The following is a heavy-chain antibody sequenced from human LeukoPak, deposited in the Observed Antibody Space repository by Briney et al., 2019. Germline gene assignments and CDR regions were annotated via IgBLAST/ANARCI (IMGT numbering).Heavy chain of an antibody. Sequence: AAVKVSCKHGCYTFTDYYMYGLGQAPPQGLEWMGWIHPNSGGTNYAQKFQGRVTMTRDTSISPAYMELRRLRSDDTAVYYCARVAKKVNYFVYGDQGTLVTVSS. CDR2: IHPNSGGT. CDR3: ARVAKKVNYFVY. V-gene: IGHV1-2*02. J-gene: IGHJ4*02. D-gene: IGHD2-21*01. CDR1: CYTFTDYY.